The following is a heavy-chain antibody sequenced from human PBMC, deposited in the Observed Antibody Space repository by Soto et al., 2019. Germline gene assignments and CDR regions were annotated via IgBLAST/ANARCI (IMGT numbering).Heavy chain of an antibody. V-gene: IGHV3-23*01. Sequence: PGGSLRLSCAASGFPFGDFGMHWLRQAPGKGLEWVSAISGSGGSTYYADSVKGRFTISRDNSKNTLYLQMNSLRAEDTAVYYCAKWVRPGNWFDPWGQGTLVTVSS. CDR2: ISGSGGST. CDR1: GFPFGDFG. CDR3: AKWVRPGNWFDP. D-gene: IGHD1-1*01. J-gene: IGHJ5*02.